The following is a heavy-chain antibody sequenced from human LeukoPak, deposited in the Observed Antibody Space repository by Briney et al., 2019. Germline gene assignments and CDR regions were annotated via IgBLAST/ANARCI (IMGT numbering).Heavy chain of an antibody. D-gene: IGHD6-13*01. CDR1: GGSISSTSYY. CDR2: IDYSGTT. J-gene: IGHJ4*02. V-gene: IGHV4-39*01. Sequence: PSETLSLTCTVSGGSISSTSYYWAWIRPPPGRGLEWIGSIDYSGTTYYNPYLKSRVTISVDTSKSQFSLKLSSVTAADTAKYFCARRGQAAGSKGAFDYWGQGTLVTVSS. CDR3: ARRGQAAGSKGAFDY.